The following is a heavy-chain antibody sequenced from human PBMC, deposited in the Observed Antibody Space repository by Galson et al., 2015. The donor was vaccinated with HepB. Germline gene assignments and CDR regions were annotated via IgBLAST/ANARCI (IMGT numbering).Heavy chain of an antibody. CDR2: INAGKGNT. D-gene: IGHD6-6*01. CDR1: GYTFTTHT. Sequence: SVKVSCKASGYTFTTHTIHWVRQAPGQRLEWMGWINAGKGNTKYSQKFKGRVTITRDTSTSTAYMELSSLRSEDTAIYYCARGGIEARFVNYYYGLDVWGQGTTVTVSS. CDR3: ARGGIEARFVNYYYGLDV. V-gene: IGHV1-3*01. J-gene: IGHJ6*02.